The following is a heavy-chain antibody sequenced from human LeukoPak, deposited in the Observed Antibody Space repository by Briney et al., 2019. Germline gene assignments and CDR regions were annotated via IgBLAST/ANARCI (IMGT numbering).Heavy chain of an antibody. V-gene: IGHV3-33*03. Sequence: GGSLRLSCAASGFTFSNHGMHWVRQAPGKGLEWVAVIWYDGSNEYYAESVKGRFTISRDNSKNTLVLQMNSLRAEDTAVYYCARKKLVDTALAEASYYYYYYGMDVWGQGTTVTVSS. CDR1: GFTFSNHG. D-gene: IGHD5-18*01. CDR2: IWYDGSNE. J-gene: IGHJ6*02. CDR3: ARKKLVDTALAEASYYYYYYGMDV.